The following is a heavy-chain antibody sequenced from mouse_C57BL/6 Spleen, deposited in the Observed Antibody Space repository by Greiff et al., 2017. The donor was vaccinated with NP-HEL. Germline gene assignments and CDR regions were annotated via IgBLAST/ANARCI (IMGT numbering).Heavy chain of an antibody. J-gene: IGHJ2*01. Sequence: QVQLQQPGAELVKPGASVKLSCKASGYTFTSYWMHWVKQRPGRGLEWIGRIDPNSGGTKYNEKFKSKATLTVDKPSSIAYMQIRSLTSEDSAVYYCERVDYGSSWDYFDYWGQGTTLTVSS. V-gene: IGHV1-72*01. D-gene: IGHD1-1*01. CDR2: IDPNSGGT. CDR1: GYTFTSYW. CDR3: ERVDYGSSWDYFDY.